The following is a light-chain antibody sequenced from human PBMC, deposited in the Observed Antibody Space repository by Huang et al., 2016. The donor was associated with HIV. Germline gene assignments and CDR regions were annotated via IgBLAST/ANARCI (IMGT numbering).Light chain of an antibody. J-gene: IGKJ3*01. Sequence: DIVMTQSPDSLAASLGERATINCKSSQSVFDSSNERNYLAWYQQKPGQPPKLLSHWASIREPGVPDRFSGSGSGTDFTLTISSLQAEDVAVYYCQQYYSTLFSFGPGTRVDI. CDR3: QQYYSTLFS. CDR1: QSVFDSSNERNY. CDR2: WAS. V-gene: IGKV4-1*01.